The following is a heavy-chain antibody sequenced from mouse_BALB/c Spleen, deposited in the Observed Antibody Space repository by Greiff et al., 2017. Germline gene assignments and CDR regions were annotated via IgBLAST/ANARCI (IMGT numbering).Heavy chain of an antibody. CDR2: ISSGSSTI. CDR3: ARGGTGTWDD. Sequence: EVMLVESGGGLVQPGGSRKLSCAASGFTFSSFGMHWVRQAPEKGLEWVAYISSGSSTIYYADTVKGRFTISRDNPKNTLFLQMTSLRSEDTAMYYCARGGTGTWDDWGQGTTLTVSS. V-gene: IGHV5-17*02. CDR1: GFTFSSFG. J-gene: IGHJ2*01. D-gene: IGHD4-1*01.